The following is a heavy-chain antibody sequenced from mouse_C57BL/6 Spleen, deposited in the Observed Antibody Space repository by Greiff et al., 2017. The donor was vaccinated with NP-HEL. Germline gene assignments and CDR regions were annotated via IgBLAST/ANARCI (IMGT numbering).Heavy chain of an antibody. CDR1: GSTFSSYA. CDR2: ISDGGSYT. CDR3: ARGPDERGFAY. J-gene: IGHJ3*01. V-gene: IGHV5-4*03. Sequence: DVMLVESGGGLVKPGGSLKLSCAASGSTFSSYAMSWVRQTPEKRLEWVATISDGGSYTYYPDNVKGRFTISRDNAKNNLYLQMSHLKSEDTAMYYCARGPDERGFAYWGQGTLVTVSA.